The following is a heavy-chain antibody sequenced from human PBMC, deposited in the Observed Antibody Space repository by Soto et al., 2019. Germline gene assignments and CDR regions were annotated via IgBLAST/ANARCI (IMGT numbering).Heavy chain of an antibody. CDR2: IKQDESEK. Sequence: GGSLRLSCAASGFTFSSYWMSWVRQAPGKGLEWVANIKQDESEKYYVDSVKGRFTISRDNAKNSLYLQMNSLRAEDTAVYYCARDFPSLLRSGGSCYFDYWGQGTLVTVSS. CDR1: GFTFSSYW. V-gene: IGHV3-7*01. D-gene: IGHD2-15*01. CDR3: ARDFPSLLRSGGSCYFDY. J-gene: IGHJ4*02.